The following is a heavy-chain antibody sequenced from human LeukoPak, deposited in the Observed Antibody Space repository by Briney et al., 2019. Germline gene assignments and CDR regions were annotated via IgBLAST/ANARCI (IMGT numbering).Heavy chain of an antibody. Sequence: SETLSLTCAVYGGSFSGYYWSWIRQPPGNGLEWIGESNHSGSTNYNPSLKSRVTISVDTSKDQFSLKPSSVTAADTAVYYCARVRLGHSAFDIWGQGTMVTVSS. CDR2: SNHSGST. V-gene: IGHV4-34*01. D-gene: IGHD3-9*01. J-gene: IGHJ3*02. CDR1: GGSFSGYY. CDR3: ARVRLGHSAFDI.